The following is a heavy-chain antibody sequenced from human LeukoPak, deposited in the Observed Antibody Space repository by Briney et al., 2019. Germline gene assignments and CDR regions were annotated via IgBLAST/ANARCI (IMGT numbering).Heavy chain of an antibody. J-gene: IGHJ4*02. D-gene: IGHD6-13*01. V-gene: IGHV3-23*01. CDR2: ISGSGGST. CDR1: GFTFSSYA. CDR3: AKTQGSSWYNGYFDY. Sequence: GGSLRLSCAASGFTFSSYAMSWVRQAPGKGLEWVSAISGSGGSTYYADSVKGRFTISRDNSKNTLYLQVNSLRAEDTAVYYCAKTQGSSWYNGYFDYWGQGTLVTVSS.